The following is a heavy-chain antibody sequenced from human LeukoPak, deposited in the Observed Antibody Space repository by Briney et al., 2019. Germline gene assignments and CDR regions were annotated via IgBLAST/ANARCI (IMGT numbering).Heavy chain of an antibody. Sequence: PGGSLRLSCATSGFTFDDYGMSWVRQTPGMGLEWVSGINWNGVSTGYADSVKGRFTISRDNSKNTLYLQMNSLRAEDTAVYYCAKDSHYYYGSGSYYSGGYGMDVWGQGTTVTVSS. CDR1: GFTFDDYG. J-gene: IGHJ6*02. CDR3: AKDSHYYYGSGSYYSGGYGMDV. V-gene: IGHV3-20*04. D-gene: IGHD3-10*01. CDR2: INWNGVST.